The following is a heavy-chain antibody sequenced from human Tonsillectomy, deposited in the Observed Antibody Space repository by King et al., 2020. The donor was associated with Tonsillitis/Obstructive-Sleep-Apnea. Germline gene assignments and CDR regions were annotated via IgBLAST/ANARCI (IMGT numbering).Heavy chain of an antibody. Sequence: QLQESGPGLVKPSETLSLTCTVSGGSISSYYWSWIRQPPGKGLEWIGYIYYSGSTNYNPSLKSRVPISVDTSKNQFSLNLGSVTSADTAVYYCARVGYDNWFDPWGQGTLVTVSS. CDR1: GGSISSYY. V-gene: IGHV4-59*01. CDR2: IYYSGST. J-gene: IGHJ5*02. D-gene: IGHD1-1*01. CDR3: ARVGYDNWFDP.